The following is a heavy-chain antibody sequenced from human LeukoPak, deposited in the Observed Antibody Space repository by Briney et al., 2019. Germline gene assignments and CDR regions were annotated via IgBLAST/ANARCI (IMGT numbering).Heavy chain of an antibody. V-gene: IGHV1-2*02. D-gene: IGHD3-10*01. CDR3: ARALYGSGYNWFDP. CDR2: INPNSGGT. J-gene: IGHJ5*02. Sequence: ASVTVSCKASGYTFTGYYMHWVRQAPGQGLEWMGWINPNSGGTNYAQKFQGRVTMTRDTSISTAYMELSRLRSDDTAVYYCARALYGSGYNWFDPWGQGTLVTVSS. CDR1: GYTFTGYY.